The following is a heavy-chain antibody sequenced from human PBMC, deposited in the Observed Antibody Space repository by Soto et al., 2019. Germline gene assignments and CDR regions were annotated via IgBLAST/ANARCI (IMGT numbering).Heavy chain of an antibody. CDR2: IYYSGST. Sequence: TSETLSLTCTVSGGSISSGGYYWSWIRQHPGKGLEWIGYIYYSGSTYYNPSLKSRVTISLDTSKNQFSLKLSSVTAADTAVYYCAGQPTAGSYYDLGSYYYYYAMDVWGQGTTVTVSS. D-gene: IGHD3-10*01. J-gene: IGHJ6*02. V-gene: IGHV4-30-4*08. CDR3: AGQPTAGSYYDLGSYYYYYAMDV. CDR1: GGSISSGGYY.